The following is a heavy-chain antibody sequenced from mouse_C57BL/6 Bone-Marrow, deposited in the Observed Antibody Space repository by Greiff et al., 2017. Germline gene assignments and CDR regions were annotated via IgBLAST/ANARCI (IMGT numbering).Heavy chain of an antibody. CDR2: ISNLAYSI. Sequence: EVMLVESGGGLVQPGGSLKLSCAASGFTFSDYGMAWVRQAPRKGPEWVAFISNLAYSIYYADTVTGRFTISRENAKNTLYLEMSSLRSEDTAMYYCARYDYDGYAMDDWGQGTSVTVSS. CDR1: GFTFSDYG. D-gene: IGHD2-4*01. V-gene: IGHV5-15*01. CDR3: ARYDYDGYAMDD. J-gene: IGHJ4*01.